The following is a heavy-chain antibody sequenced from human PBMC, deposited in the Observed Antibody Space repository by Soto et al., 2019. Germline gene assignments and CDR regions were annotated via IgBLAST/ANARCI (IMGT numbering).Heavy chain of an antibody. CDR1: GGTISSDGYS. CDR2: IYHSGST. D-gene: IGHD3-9*01. V-gene: IGHV4-30-2*01. J-gene: IGHJ3*02. Sequence: QLQLKESGSRLVKPSQTLSLTCGVSGGTISSDGYSWSWIRQPPGKGLEWIGYIYHSGSTYYNPSLRIRVNMSVDRSRKQFSLKLTSVTAADTAMYFCARTSYDILTGRLDAFDIWGQGTMVTVSS. CDR3: ARTSYDILTGRLDAFDI.